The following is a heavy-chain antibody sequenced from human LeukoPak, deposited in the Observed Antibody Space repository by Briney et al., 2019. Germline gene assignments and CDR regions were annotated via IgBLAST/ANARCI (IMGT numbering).Heavy chain of an antibody. J-gene: IGHJ4*02. CDR3: ARGFHIVVVTAIYGPFDY. CDR2: INHSGST. V-gene: IGHV4-34*01. CDR1: GGSISSYY. D-gene: IGHD2-21*02. Sequence: SETLSLTCTVSGGSISSYYWSWIRQPPGKGLEWIGEINHSGSTNYNPSLKSRVTISVDTSKNQFSLKLSSVTAADTAVYYCARGFHIVVVTAIYGPFDYWGQGTLVTVSS.